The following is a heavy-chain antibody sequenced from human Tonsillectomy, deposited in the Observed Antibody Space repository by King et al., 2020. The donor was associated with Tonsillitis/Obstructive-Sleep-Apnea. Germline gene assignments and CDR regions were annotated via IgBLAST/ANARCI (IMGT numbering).Heavy chain of an antibody. CDR2: ISSSAGTI. D-gene: IGHD4-11*01. CDR1: GFTFSSYS. Sequence: VQLVESGGGLVQPGGSLRRSCAASGFTFSSYSMNWVSQAPGKGLEWVSYISSSAGTIYYADSVKGRFTISRDNAKNSLHLQMNSLRDEDTAVYYCASGYSYWGQGTLVTVSS. J-gene: IGHJ4*02. V-gene: IGHV3-48*02. CDR3: ASGYSY.